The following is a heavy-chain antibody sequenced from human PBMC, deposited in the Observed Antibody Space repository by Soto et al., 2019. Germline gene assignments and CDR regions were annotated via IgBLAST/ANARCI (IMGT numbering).Heavy chain of an antibody. CDR2: ISAHNGNT. V-gene: IGHV1-18*01. CDR1: GYAFTTYG. Sequence: QVHLVQSGAEVKKPGASVKVSCKGSGYAFTTYGITWVRQAPEQGLEWMGWISAHNGNTNYAQKLQGRVTVTRDTSKSTAYMELRSLRSDDTAVYYCARGRYGDYWGQGALVTVSS. D-gene: IGHD1-1*01. J-gene: IGHJ4*02. CDR3: ARGRYGDY.